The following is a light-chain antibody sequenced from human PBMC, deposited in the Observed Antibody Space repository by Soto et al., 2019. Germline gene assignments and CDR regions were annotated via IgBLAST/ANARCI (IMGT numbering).Light chain of an antibody. J-gene: IGKJ5*01. CDR2: GAN. Sequence: DFQITQSPSSLSASVGDSVTITCRASQGIRNRLAWYQQKPGRVPQLLIYGANVLQSGVPSRFSGRGSGTDFTLIISRLQPEDVATYYCQKYDSGGVTFGQGTRLEIK. V-gene: IGKV1-27*01. CDR1: QGIRNR. CDR3: QKYDSGGVT.